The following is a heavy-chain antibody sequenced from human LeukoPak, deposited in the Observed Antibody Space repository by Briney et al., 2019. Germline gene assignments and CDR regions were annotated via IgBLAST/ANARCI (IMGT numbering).Heavy chain of an antibody. D-gene: IGHD2-15*01. V-gene: IGHV1-2*02. Sequence: ASVKVCCKTSGYRFSDYYMHWVRQAPGQGLESMGGGNSNTGGTQYAQEFEGRVTMTRDTSISTAYMELSRLKSDDTAVYYCARGYCSGGSCYHFESWGQGTLVTVSS. CDR2: GNSNTGGT. CDR1: GYRFSDYY. CDR3: ARGYCSGGSCYHFES. J-gene: IGHJ4*02.